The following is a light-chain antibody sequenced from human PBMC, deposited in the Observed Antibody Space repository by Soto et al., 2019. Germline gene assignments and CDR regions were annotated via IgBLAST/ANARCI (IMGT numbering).Light chain of an antibody. CDR2: WAS. V-gene: IGKV4-1*01. CDR3: HQFYEIPWT. Sequence: DIVLTQSPDSLAVSLGERATINCKSNQSVFYDSNNKNYFSWYQQKPGHPPKLLFYWASTRESGVPDRFRASGSGTDFTLTITSLQAEDVALYYCHQFYEIPWTFGQGTKVAIK. CDR1: QSVFYDSNNKNY. J-gene: IGKJ1*01.